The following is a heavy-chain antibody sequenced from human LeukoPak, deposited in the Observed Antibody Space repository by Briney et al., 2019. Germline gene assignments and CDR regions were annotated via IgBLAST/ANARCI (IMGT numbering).Heavy chain of an antibody. J-gene: IGHJ4*02. Sequence: SETLSLTCAVYGGSFSGYYWSWIRQPPGKGLEWIGEINHSGSTNYNLSLKSRVTISVDTSKNQFSLKLSSVTAADTAVYYCARGTLLRFLEWLFDYWGQGTLVTVSS. D-gene: IGHD3-3*01. CDR3: ARGTLLRFLEWLFDY. CDR2: INHSGST. V-gene: IGHV4-34*01. CDR1: GGSFSGYY.